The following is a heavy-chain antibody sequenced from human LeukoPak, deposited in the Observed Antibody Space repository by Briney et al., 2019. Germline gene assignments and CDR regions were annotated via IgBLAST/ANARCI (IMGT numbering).Heavy chain of an antibody. D-gene: IGHD6-19*01. Sequence: GRSLRLSCAASGFTPRTYAVHWVRQAPGKGLEWVAIISYDEDNKYYADSVKGRFTISRDNAKNSLYLQMNSLRAEDTAVYYCARDVAVAGVPFDYWGQGTLVTVSS. CDR1: GFTPRTYA. CDR3: ARDVAVAGVPFDY. V-gene: IGHV3-30-3*01. J-gene: IGHJ4*02. CDR2: ISYDEDNK.